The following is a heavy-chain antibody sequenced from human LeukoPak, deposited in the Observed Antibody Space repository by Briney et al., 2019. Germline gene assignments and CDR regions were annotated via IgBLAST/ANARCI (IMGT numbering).Heavy chain of an antibody. CDR1: GGTFSSYA. J-gene: IGHJ3*01. CDR2: IIPIFGTA. Sequence: ASVKVSCKASGGTFSSYAISWVRQAPGQGLEWMGGIIPIFGTANYAQKFQGRVTITTDESTSTAYMELSSLRSEDTAVYYCGRGQGVITWGGADVYDVWGQGTTVIVSS. V-gene: IGHV1-69*05. D-gene: IGHD3-16*01. CDR3: GRGQGVITWGGADVYDV.